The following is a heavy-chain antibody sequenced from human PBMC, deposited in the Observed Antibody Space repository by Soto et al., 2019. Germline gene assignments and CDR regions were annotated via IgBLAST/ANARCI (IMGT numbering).Heavy chain of an antibody. CDR1: GGSIISGHY. J-gene: IGHJ6*02. D-gene: IGHD2-2*01. V-gene: IGHV4-31*03. CDR3: ARDCTSTSCYGNYGVDV. Sequence: QVQLQQSGPGLVKPSQTLSLTCTVSGGSIISGHYWSWIHQYPGKGLEWMGYIHYSGITYYNASLKSRITISVDTSNSQFYLKLTSVTAADTAVYFCARDCTSTSCYGNYGVDVWGQGTTVTVSS. CDR2: IHYSGIT.